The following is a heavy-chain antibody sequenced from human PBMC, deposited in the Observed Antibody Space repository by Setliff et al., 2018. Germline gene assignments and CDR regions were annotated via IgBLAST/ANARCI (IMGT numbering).Heavy chain of an antibody. Sequence: GASVKVSCKASGYTFTSYDINWVRQATGQGLEWMGWMNPNSGNTGYAQKFQGRVTITRNTSISTAYMELSGLRSEDTAVYYCARGRRGNYDFWSGYSNWFDPWGQGTLVTVSS. J-gene: IGHJ5*02. CDR1: GYTFTSYD. CDR2: MNPNSGNT. V-gene: IGHV1-8*03. CDR3: ARGRRGNYDFWSGYSNWFDP. D-gene: IGHD3-3*01.